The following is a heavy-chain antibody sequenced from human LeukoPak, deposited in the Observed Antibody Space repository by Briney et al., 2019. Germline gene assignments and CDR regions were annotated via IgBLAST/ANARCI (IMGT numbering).Heavy chain of an antibody. J-gene: IGHJ4*02. V-gene: IGHV4-34*01. CDR2: INHSGST. D-gene: IGHD1-26*01. CDR3: ARGPGYSGSYYYY. CDR1: GGSFSGYC. Sequence: SETLSLTCAVYGGSFSGYCWSWIRQPPGKGLEWIGEINHSGSTNYNPSLKSRVTISVDTSKNQFSLKLSSVTAADTAVYYCARGPGYSGSYYYYWGQGTLVTVSS.